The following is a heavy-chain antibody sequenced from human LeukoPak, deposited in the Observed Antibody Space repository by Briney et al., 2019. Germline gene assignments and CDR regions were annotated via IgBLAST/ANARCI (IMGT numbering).Heavy chain of an antibody. D-gene: IGHD2-2*01. CDR2: INPNSGGT. Sequence: GASVKVSCKASGYTFTGYYMHWMRQAPGQGLEWMGWINPNSGGTNYAQKFQGRVTMTRDTSISTAYMELSRLRSDDTAVYYCARDHKKYQLLYYFDYWGQGTLVTVSS. J-gene: IGHJ4*02. CDR3: ARDHKKYQLLYYFDY. V-gene: IGHV1-2*02. CDR1: GYTFTGYY.